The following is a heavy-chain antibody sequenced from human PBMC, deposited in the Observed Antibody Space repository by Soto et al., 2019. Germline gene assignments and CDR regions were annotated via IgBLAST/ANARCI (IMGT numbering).Heavy chain of an antibody. D-gene: IGHD3-22*01. V-gene: IGHV3-49*04. J-gene: IGHJ4*02. CDR1: GFTFGDYA. CDR2: IRSKAYGGTT. Sequence: GGSLRLSCTASGFTFGDYAMSWVRQAPGKGLEWVGFIRSKAYGGTTEYAASVKGRFTISRDDSKSIAYLQMNSLKTEDTAVYYCTTRPTPYYYDSSGYYYYWGQETLVTVSS. CDR3: TTRPTPYYYDSSGYYYY.